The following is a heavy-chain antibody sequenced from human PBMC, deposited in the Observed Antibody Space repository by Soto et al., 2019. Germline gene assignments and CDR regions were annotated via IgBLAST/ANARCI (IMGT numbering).Heavy chain of an antibody. CDR3: ARGRGVWGSYRYTASPYYFDY. CDR2: INHSGST. Sequence: QVQLQQWGAGLLKPSETLSLTCAVYGGSFSGYYWSWIRQPPGKGLEWIGEINHSGSTNYNPSLKSRVTISVDTSKNQFSLKLSSVPAADTAVYYCARGRGVWGSYRYTASPYYFDYWGQGTLVTVSS. J-gene: IGHJ4*02. CDR1: GGSFSGYY. D-gene: IGHD3-16*02. V-gene: IGHV4-34*01.